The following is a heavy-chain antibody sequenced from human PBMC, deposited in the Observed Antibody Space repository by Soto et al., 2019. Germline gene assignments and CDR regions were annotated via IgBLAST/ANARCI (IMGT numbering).Heavy chain of an antibody. CDR2: ISSSGSTI. CDR1: GLTIIRYE. Sequence: GRSVPLSGAASGLTIIRYEINWVRQAAGKGLEWVSYISSSGSTIYYADSVKGRFTISRDNAKNSLDLQMNSLRAEDTAVYYCARGYPRGFDYWGQGT. D-gene: IGHD2-2*01. CDR3: ARGYPRGFDY. V-gene: IGHV3-48*03. J-gene: IGHJ4*02.